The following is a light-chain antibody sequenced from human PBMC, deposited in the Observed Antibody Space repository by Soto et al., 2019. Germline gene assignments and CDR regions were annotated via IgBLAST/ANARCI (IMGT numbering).Light chain of an antibody. J-gene: IGLJ1*01. CDR2: EVS. CDR1: TSDVGGYNY. CDR3: SSYTSGSTLV. Sequence: SALTQPASVSGSPGQSITISCTGTTSDVGGYNYVSWYQQHPGKAPKLMIYEVSNRPSGVSNRFSGSKSGNTASLTISGLQTADEADYYCSSYTSGSTLVFGTGTKVTVL. V-gene: IGLV2-14*01.